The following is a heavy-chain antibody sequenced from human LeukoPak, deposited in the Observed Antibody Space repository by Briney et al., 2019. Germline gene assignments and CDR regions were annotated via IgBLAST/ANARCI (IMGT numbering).Heavy chain of an antibody. Sequence: PGGSLRLSCAASGFTFSSYWMSWVRHAPGKGLEWVANIKQDGNEKYYVDSVKGRFTISRDNAKNSLYLQMNSLRAEDTAVYYCARNQWLDFDAFDIWGQGTMVSVSS. CDR3: ARNQWLDFDAFDI. CDR1: GFTFSSYW. J-gene: IGHJ3*02. CDR2: IKQDGNEK. D-gene: IGHD6-19*01. V-gene: IGHV3-7*01.